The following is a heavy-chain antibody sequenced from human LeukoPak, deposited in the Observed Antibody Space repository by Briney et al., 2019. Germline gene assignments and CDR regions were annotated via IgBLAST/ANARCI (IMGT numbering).Heavy chain of an antibody. CDR3: ARGVENYDFWSGSAINYFDY. D-gene: IGHD3-3*01. CDR1: GGSISSGGFS. Sequence: TSETLSLTCGVSGGSISSGGFSWSWIRQPPGKGLEWIGYIYYSGSTYYNPSLKSRVTISVDTSKNQFSLKLSSVTAADTAVYYCARGVENYDFWSGSAINYFDYWGQGTLVTVSS. V-gene: IGHV4-31*11. CDR2: IYYSGST. J-gene: IGHJ4*02.